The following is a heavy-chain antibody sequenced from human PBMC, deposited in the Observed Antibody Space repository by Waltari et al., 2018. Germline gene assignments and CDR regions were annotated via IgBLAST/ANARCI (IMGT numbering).Heavy chain of an antibody. V-gene: IGHV4-34*01. CDR3: ARGVGGGIAARGYYFDY. J-gene: IGHJ4*02. CDR2: INHSGST. CDR1: GGSFSGYY. Sequence: QVQLQQWGAGLLKPSETLSLTCAVYGGSFSGYYWSWIRQPPGKGLEWIGEINHSGSTNYNPSLKSRGTISVDTSKNQFSLKLSSVTAADTAVYYCARGVGGGIAARGYYFDYWGQGTLVTVSS. D-gene: IGHD6-6*01.